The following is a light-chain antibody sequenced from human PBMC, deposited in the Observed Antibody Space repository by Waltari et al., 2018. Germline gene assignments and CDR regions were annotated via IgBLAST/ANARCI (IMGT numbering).Light chain of an antibody. Sequence: NFMLTQPHSVSESPGKTVTISCTRSSGSIDSNYVTWFQQRPGSAPTTVIYEDYQRPSGVPDRFSGSIDSSSNSASLTISGLKTEDEADYYCQSYDGINWMFGGGTKLTVL. CDR3: QSYDGINWM. J-gene: IGLJ3*02. CDR1: SGSIDSNY. CDR2: EDY. V-gene: IGLV6-57*03.